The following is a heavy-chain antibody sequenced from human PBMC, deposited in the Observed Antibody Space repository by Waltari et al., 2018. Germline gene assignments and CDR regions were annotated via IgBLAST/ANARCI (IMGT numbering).Heavy chain of an antibody. CDR3: ARGPIGVVDDH. D-gene: IGHD2-15*01. J-gene: IGHJ4*02. Sequence: QVQLVQSGAEVKKPGASGRVACKASGYSFTGYYMHWVRQAPGQGLEWMGWINPSRGGTNYAQKFQGRVTMTRDTSINTAYMELNSLRSDDTAVYYCARGPIGVVDDHWGQGTLVTVSS. CDR1: GYSFTGYY. V-gene: IGHV1-2*02. CDR2: INPSRGGT.